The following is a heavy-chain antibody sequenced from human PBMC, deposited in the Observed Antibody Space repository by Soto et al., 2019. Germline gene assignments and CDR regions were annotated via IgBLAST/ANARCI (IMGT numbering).Heavy chain of an antibody. CDR1: GFTFSSYS. Sequence: EVQLVESGGGLVKPGGSLRLSCAASGFTFSSYSMNWVRQAPGKGLEWVSSISSSSSYIYYADSVKGRFTISRDNAKNSLYLQMNSLRAEDTAVDYCASPSIAARWGYFDYWGQGTLVTVSS. CDR3: ASPSIAARWGYFDY. CDR2: ISSSSSYI. J-gene: IGHJ4*02. V-gene: IGHV3-21*01. D-gene: IGHD6-6*01.